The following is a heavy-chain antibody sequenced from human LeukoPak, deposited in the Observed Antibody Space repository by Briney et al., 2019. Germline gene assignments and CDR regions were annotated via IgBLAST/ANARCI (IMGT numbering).Heavy chain of an antibody. Sequence: PSETLSLICTVSGGSISSYYWSWIRQPPGKGLEWIGYIYYSGSTNYNPSLKSRVTISVDTSKNQFSLKLSSVTAADTAVYYCARGRWLAPIDYWGQGTLVTVSS. CDR3: ARGRWLAPIDY. D-gene: IGHD6-19*01. J-gene: IGHJ4*02. V-gene: IGHV4-59*01. CDR2: IYYSGST. CDR1: GGSISSYY.